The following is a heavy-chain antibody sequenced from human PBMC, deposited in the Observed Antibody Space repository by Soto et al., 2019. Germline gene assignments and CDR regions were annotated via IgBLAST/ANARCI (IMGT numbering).Heavy chain of an antibody. J-gene: IGHJ3*02. V-gene: IGHV3-23*01. CDR2: ISGSGGST. Sequence: PGGSLRLSCAASGFTFSSYAMSWVRQAPGKGLEWVSAISGSGGSTYYADSVKGRFTISRDNSKSTLYLQMNSLRAEDTAVYYCAKVHVEMDTIDAFDIWGQGTMVTVSS. CDR1: GFTFSSYA. CDR3: AKVHVEMDTIDAFDI.